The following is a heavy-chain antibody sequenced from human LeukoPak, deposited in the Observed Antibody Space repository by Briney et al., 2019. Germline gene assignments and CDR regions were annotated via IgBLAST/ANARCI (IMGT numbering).Heavy chain of an antibody. J-gene: IGHJ4*02. V-gene: IGHV3-15*01. D-gene: IGHD3-22*01. CDR2: IKSKTDGGTT. CDR1: GFTFSNAW. CDR3: TTDSYDSSGYYYFDY. Sequence: GGSLRLSCAASGFTFSNAWMSWVRQAPGKVLEWVGRIKSKTDGGTTDYAAPVKGRFTISRDDSKNTLYLQMDSLKTEDTAVYYCTTDSYDSSGYYYFDYWGQGTLVTVSS.